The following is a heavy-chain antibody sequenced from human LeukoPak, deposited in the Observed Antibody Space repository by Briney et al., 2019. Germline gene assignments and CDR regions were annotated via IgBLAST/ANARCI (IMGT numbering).Heavy chain of an antibody. D-gene: IGHD2-21*01. Sequence: GGSLRLPCVASGFTFSSFGMLWVRQAPGKVLDWVAFVKYDGISEFYTDSVKGRFRISRDDSQSTVYLQMNSLKPEDTAVYYCARDNRHFVVVSGMTDHYMDVWGKGATVTISS. J-gene: IGHJ6*03. CDR3: ARDNRHFVVVSGMTDHYMDV. CDR1: GFTFSSFG. V-gene: IGHV3-30*02. CDR2: VKYDGISE.